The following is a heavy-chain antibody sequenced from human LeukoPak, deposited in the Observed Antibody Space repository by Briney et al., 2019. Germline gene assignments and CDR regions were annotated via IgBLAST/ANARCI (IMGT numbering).Heavy chain of an antibody. D-gene: IGHD2-2*01. Sequence: ASVKVSCKASGYTFTGYDINWVRQATGQGLEWMGWMNPNSGNTGYAQKFQGRVTMTRNTSISTAYMELSSLRSEDTAVYYCARGLKYCSSTSCWFDPWGQGTLVTVSS. CDR3: ARGLKYCSSTSCWFDP. V-gene: IGHV1-8*01. CDR1: GYTFTGYD. J-gene: IGHJ5*02. CDR2: MNPNSGNT.